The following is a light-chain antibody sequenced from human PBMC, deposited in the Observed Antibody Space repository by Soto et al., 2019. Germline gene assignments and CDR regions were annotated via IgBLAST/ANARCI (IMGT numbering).Light chain of an antibody. V-gene: IGLV2-14*01. CDR2: DVS. J-gene: IGLJ1*01. CDR3: SSYTSSSTYV. Sequence: QSALPQPASVSGSPGQSITISCTGTSSDVGGYNYVSWYQQHPGKAPKLMIYDVSNRPSGVSNRFSGSKSGNTASLTISGLQAEDEADYYCSSYTSSSTYVFGTGTKLPVL. CDR1: SSDVGGYNY.